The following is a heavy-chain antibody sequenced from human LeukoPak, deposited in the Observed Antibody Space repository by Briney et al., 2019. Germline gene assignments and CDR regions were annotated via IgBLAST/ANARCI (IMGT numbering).Heavy chain of an antibody. CDR3: ARAYDSSWHNFDY. D-gene: IGHD6-13*01. CDR1: GFTFSSFA. J-gene: IGHJ4*02. CDR2: ISYDGSNK. Sequence: GGSLRLSCAASGFTFSSFAMHWVRQAPGKGLEWVAIISYDGSNKYYADSVKGRFTISRDNSKNTLYLQMNSLRGEDTAVYYCARAYDSSWHNFDYWGQGSLVTVSS. V-gene: IGHV3-30-3*01.